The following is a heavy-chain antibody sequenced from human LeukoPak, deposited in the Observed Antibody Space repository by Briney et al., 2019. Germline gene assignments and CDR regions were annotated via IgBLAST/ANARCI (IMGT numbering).Heavy chain of an antibody. D-gene: IGHD3-22*01. CDR1: GFTFSSYG. V-gene: IGHV3-30*02. CDR2: IRYDGSNK. CDR3: AKDLAWYYDSSGPDY. J-gene: IGHJ4*02. Sequence: GGSLRLSCGASGFTFSSYGMHWVRQAPGKGLEWVAFIRYDGSNKYYADSVKGRFTISRDNSKNTLYLQMNSLRAEDTAVYYCAKDLAWYYDSSGPDYWGQGTLVTVSS.